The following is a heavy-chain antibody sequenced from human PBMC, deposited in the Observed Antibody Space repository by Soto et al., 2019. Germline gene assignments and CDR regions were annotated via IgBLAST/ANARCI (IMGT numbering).Heavy chain of an antibody. CDR2: INPSGGST. J-gene: IGHJ4*02. CDR1: GYTFTNYS. CDR3: AGRTGSYLDY. V-gene: IGHV1-46*01. Sequence: QVQLVQSGAEVKKPGASVKVSCKTSGYTFTNYSMHWVRQAPGQGLEWMGIINPSGGSTRYAQQFQGRVTMTRDTSTSTVYMELSSLRSEDTDVYYCAGRTGSYLDYWGQGFMVTVSS. D-gene: IGHD1-26*01.